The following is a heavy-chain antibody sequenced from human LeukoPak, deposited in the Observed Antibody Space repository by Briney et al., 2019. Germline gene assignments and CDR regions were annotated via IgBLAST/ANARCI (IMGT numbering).Heavy chain of an antibody. J-gene: IGHJ4*02. V-gene: IGHV1-2*02. Sequence: ASVKVSCKASGYTFTGYYMHWVRQAPGQGLEWMGWINPNSGGTNYAQNFKGRVTMTTDASTSTAYMELRSLRSDDTAVYYCTRDPSNTSGWYIYFDYWGQGALVTVSS. CDR3: TRDPSNTSGWYIYFDY. CDR1: GYTFTGYY. D-gene: IGHD6-19*01. CDR2: INPNSGGT.